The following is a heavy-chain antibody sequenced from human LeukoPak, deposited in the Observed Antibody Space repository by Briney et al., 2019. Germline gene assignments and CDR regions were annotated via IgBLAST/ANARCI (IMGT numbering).Heavy chain of an antibody. CDR3: AKDSGQLYYYGSGSFDF. D-gene: IGHD3-10*01. CDR2: ISGSGGST. J-gene: IGHJ4*02. CDR1: GFTFSRYA. Sequence: GGSLRLSFAASGFTFSRYAMSWVRQAPGKGLERVSAISGSGGSTYNADSVKGRFTISRDNSKNTLYLQMNSLRAEDTALYYCAKDSGQLYYYGSGSFDFWGQGTLVTVSS. V-gene: IGHV3-23*01.